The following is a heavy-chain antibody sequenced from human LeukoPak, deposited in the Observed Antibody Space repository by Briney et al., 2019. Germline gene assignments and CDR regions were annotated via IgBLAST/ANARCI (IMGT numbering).Heavy chain of an antibody. Sequence: ASVKVSCKASGYTFTSYYMHWVRQAPGQGLEWMGIINPSGGSTSYAQKFQGRVTMTRDTSTSTVYMELSSLRSEDTAVYYCARGGARGGDCYSLYYFDYWGQGTLVTVSS. CDR2: INPSGGST. J-gene: IGHJ4*02. D-gene: IGHD2-21*02. CDR3: ARGGARGGDCYSLYYFDY. V-gene: IGHV1-46*01. CDR1: GYTFTSYY.